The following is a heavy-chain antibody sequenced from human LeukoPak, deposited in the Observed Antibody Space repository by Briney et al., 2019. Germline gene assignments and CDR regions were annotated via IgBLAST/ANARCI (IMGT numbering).Heavy chain of an antibody. CDR1: GFTFSSYG. J-gene: IGHJ5*02. V-gene: IGHV3-33*06. D-gene: IGHD3-16*01. CDR2: IWYDGSNK. Sequence: PGGSLRLSCAASGFTFSSYGMHWVRQAPGKGLEWVAVIWYDGSNKYYADSVKGRFTISRDNSKNTLYLQMNSLRAEDTAVYYCAKMISRSWFDPWGQGTLVTVSS. CDR3: AKMISRSWFDP.